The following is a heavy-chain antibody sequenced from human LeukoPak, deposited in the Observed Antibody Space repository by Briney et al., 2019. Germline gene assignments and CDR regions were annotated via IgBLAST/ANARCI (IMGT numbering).Heavy chain of an antibody. Sequence: SETLSRTCNVSGISIGSHYWSWFRQSPGMGLEWIGCVYNSGTTTYHPSLTRRVSISVDPSANQYSLKMTSVTAADTAIYYCARDAFWGQGILVTVSS. J-gene: IGHJ4*02. CDR1: GISIGSHY. V-gene: IGHV4-59*11. CDR3: ARDAF. CDR2: VYNSGTT.